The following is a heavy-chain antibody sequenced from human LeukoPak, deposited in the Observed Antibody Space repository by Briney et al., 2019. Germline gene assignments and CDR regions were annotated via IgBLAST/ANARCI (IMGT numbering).Heavy chain of an antibody. D-gene: IGHD3-9*01. CDR1: GFTFSSYE. CDR2: ISSGGMTI. Sequence: GRSLRLSCEASGFTFSSYEMNWVRQAPGKGLEWISYISSGGMTIYSAGSVRGRFTVSRDNTKNSLFLQMNSLRAEDTAVYFCARDDDDIVTGYYSMYSYGVDVWGQGTAVTVSS. J-gene: IGHJ6*02. CDR3: ARDDDDIVTGYYSMYSYGVDV. V-gene: IGHV3-48*03.